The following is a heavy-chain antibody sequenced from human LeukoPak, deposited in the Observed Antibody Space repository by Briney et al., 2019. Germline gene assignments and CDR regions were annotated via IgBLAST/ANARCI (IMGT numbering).Heavy chain of an antibody. V-gene: IGHV4-30-2*01. Sequence: SQTLSLTCAVSGGYISSGGYSWSWIRQPPGKGLEWIGYIYHSGSTYYNPSLKSRVTISVDRSKNQFSLKLSSVTAADTAVYYCARGAVTLTGAFDIWGQGTMVTVSS. D-gene: IGHD4-17*01. CDR1: GGYISSGGYS. CDR3: ARGAVTLTGAFDI. J-gene: IGHJ3*02. CDR2: IYHSGST.